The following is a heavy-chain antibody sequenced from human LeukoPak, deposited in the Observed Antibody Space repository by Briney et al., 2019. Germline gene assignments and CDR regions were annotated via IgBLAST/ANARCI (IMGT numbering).Heavy chain of an antibody. CDR3: AKVAYYDFWSGYYDY. V-gene: IGHV3-48*04. CDR1: GFTFSSYS. CDR2: ISSSSNTI. Sequence: GGSLRLSCAGAGFTFSSYSMNWVRQAPGKGLEWVSYISSSSNTIFYPDSVKGRFTISRDNAKNTLYLQMNSLRAEDTAVYYCAKVAYYDFWSGYYDYWGQGTLVTVSS. D-gene: IGHD3-3*01. J-gene: IGHJ4*02.